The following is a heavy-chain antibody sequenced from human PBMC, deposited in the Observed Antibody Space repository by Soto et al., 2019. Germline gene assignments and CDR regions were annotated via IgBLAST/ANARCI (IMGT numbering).Heavy chain of an antibody. J-gene: IGHJ4*02. D-gene: IGHD2-15*01. Sequence: SAPTLVNPTQTLTQTCTFSGFALTSMALRRVVGWILQPREKALESLALIYRDDDKSYTPSLTRRLTIPKDSSQSQVVLTMTNMDAVDTDTYFCVHWSTGPRGKNFFDYWGRGTLVTVSS. CDR2: IYRDDDK. CDR3: VHWSTGPRGKNFFDY. V-gene: IGHV2-5*02. CDR1: GFALTSMALRRV.